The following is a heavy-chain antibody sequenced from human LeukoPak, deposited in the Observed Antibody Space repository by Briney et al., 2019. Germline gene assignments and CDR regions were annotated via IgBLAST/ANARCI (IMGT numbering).Heavy chain of an antibody. Sequence: PGRSLRLSCAASGFTFSSYGMHWVRQAPGKGLEWVAVISYDGSNKYYADSVKGRFTISRDNSKNTLYLQMNSLRAEDTAVYYCAKDRGLRPGSPLRYFQHGGQGTLVTVSS. J-gene: IGHJ1*01. D-gene: IGHD3-16*01. CDR3: AKDRGLRPGSPLRYFQH. CDR1: GFTFSSYG. V-gene: IGHV3-30*18. CDR2: ISYDGSNK.